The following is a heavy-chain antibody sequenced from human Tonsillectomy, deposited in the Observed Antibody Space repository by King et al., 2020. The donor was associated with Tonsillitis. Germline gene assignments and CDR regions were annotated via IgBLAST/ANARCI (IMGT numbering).Heavy chain of an antibody. J-gene: IGHJ4*02. CDR3: ARVSGSYGGGFDS. D-gene: IGHD1-26*01. Sequence: VQLQQWGAGLLKPSDTLSLTCAVYGGPFSDYYWSWIRQPPGKGLEWIGQINHSGNTHYNPSLKSRVTMSVDTSKNQVSVRLSSVTAADTAVYYCARVSGSYGGGFDSWGQGTLVTVSS. V-gene: IGHV4-34*01. CDR1: GGPFSDYY. CDR2: INHSGNT.